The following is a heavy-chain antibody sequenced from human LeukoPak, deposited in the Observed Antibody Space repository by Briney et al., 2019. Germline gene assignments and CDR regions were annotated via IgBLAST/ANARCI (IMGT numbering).Heavy chain of an antibody. CDR2: IYPGDSDT. CDR3: GRIPAAGSLKGSFDI. J-gene: IGHJ3*02. Sequence: GESLKISCKGSGYSFTTYWIGWVRQMPRKGLEWMGIIYPGDSDTTYSPSFQGQVTISADKSISTAYLQWSSLKASDSAMYYCGRIPAAGSLKGSFDIWGQGTMVTVSS. D-gene: IGHD6-13*01. V-gene: IGHV5-51*01. CDR1: GYSFTTYW.